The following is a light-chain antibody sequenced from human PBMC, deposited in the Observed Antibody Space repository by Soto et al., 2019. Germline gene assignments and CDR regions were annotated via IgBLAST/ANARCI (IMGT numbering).Light chain of an antibody. CDR2: EVS. V-gene: IGLV2-14*01. J-gene: IGLJ1*01. CDR1: SSDVGGYNY. Sequence: QASRTQPASVSGSPGQSITISCTGTSSDVGGYNYVSWYQQHPGKAPKLMIYEVSNRPSGVSNRFSGSKSGNTASLTISGLQAEDEADYYCSSYTSSSTPYVFGTGTNVTVL. CDR3: SSYTSSSTPYV.